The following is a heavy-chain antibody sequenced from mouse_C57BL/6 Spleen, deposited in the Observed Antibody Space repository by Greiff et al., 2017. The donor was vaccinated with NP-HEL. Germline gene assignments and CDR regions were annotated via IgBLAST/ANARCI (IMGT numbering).Heavy chain of an antibody. D-gene: IGHD2-3*01. V-gene: IGHV5-9*01. CDR3: ARWLLPPYYFDY. CDR1: GFTFSSYT. J-gene: IGHJ2*01. Sequence: EVKLVESGGGLVKPGGSLKLSCAASGFTFSSYTMSWVRQTPEKRLEWVATISGGGGNTYYTDSVKGRSTITRDNAKNTLYLQMSSLRSEDTALYYCARWLLPPYYFDYWGQGTTLTVSS. CDR2: ISGGGGNT.